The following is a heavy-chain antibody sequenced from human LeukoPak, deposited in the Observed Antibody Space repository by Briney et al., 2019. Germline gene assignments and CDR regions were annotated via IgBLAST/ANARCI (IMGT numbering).Heavy chain of an antibody. CDR2: INHSGST. CDR1: GGSFSGYY. J-gene: IGHJ1*01. CDR3: ARHPYGGNSDFQH. V-gene: IGHV4-34*01. D-gene: IGHD4-23*01. Sequence: SETLSLTCAVYGGSFSGYYWSWIRQPPGKGLEWIGEINHSGSTNYNPSLKSRVTISVDTSKNQFSLKLSSVTAADTAVYYCARHPYGGNSDFQHWGQGTLVIVSS.